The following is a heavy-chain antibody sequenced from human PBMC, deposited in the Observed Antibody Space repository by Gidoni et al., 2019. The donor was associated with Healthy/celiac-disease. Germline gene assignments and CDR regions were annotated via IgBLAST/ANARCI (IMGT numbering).Heavy chain of an antibody. Sequence: QITLKESGPTLVKPTQTLTLTCTFSVFSLSTSGVGVGWIRQPPGKALEWLALIYWNDDKRYSPSLKSRLTITKDTSKNQVVLTMTNMDPVDTATYYCAHSPVEQLVAVYWGQGTLVTVSS. D-gene: IGHD6-6*01. V-gene: IGHV2-5*01. CDR1: VFSLSTSGVG. CDR2: IYWNDDK. J-gene: IGHJ4*02. CDR3: AHSPVEQLVAVY.